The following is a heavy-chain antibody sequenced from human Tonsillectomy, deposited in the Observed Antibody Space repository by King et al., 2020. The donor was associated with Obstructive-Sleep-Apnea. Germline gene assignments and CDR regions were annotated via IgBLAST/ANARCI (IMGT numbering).Heavy chain of an antibody. J-gene: IGHJ6*02. CDR3: ARAYPTYYYASGSPNYGMDV. D-gene: IGHD3-10*01. CDR1: GDSVSSNSAA. Sequence: VQLQQSGPGLVKPSQTLSLTCAISGDSVSSNSAAWNWIRQSPSRGLEWLGRTYYRSKWYNDYAVSVKSRITINPDTSKNQFSLQLKSVTPEDTAVYYGARAYPTYYYASGSPNYGMDVWGQGTTVTVSS. V-gene: IGHV6-1*01. CDR2: TYYRSKWYN.